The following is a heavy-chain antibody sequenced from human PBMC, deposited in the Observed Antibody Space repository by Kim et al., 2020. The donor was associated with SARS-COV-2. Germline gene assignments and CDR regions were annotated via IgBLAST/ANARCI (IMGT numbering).Heavy chain of an antibody. CDR2: INNNGST. D-gene: IGHD5-12*01. CDR1: GGSFSDYY. J-gene: IGHJ6*02. Sequence: SETLSLTCVVDGGSFSDYYWNWIRQPPGKGLEWMGEINNNGSTTYNPSLNSRVTISVDTSKKQISLKVNSVTAADTAMYYCTRRYSGKYASQYGMDVWGQGTTVIVSS. V-gene: IGHV4-34*01. CDR3: TRRYSGKYASQYGMDV.